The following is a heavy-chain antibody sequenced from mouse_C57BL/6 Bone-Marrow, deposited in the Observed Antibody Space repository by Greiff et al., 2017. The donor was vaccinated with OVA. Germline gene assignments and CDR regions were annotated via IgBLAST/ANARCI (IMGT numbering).Heavy chain of an antibody. D-gene: IGHD4-1*01. CDR2: INPSSGYT. CDR3: ARERTGLFDY. V-gene: IGHV1-4*01. CDR1: GYTFTSYT. J-gene: IGHJ2*01. Sequence: VQLQQPGAELARPGASVKMSCKASGYTFTSYTMHWVKQRPGQGLEWIGYINPSSGYTKYNQKFKDKATLTADKSSSTAYMQLSSLTSEDSAVYYCARERTGLFDYWGQGTTLTVSS.